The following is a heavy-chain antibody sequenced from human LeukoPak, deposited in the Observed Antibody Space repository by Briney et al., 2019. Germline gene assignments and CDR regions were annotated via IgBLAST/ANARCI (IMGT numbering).Heavy chain of an antibody. Sequence: GGSLRLSCAASGFTFSSYAMSWVRQAPGNGLEWVSAISGSGGSTYYADSMKGRFTISRDNSKNTLYLQMNSLRAKDTAVYYCAKNYYDSSGYYSSTSPHDAFDIWGQGTMVTVSS. V-gene: IGHV3-23*01. J-gene: IGHJ3*02. CDR1: GFTFSSYA. CDR3: AKNYYDSSGYYSSTSPHDAFDI. D-gene: IGHD3-22*01. CDR2: ISGSGGST.